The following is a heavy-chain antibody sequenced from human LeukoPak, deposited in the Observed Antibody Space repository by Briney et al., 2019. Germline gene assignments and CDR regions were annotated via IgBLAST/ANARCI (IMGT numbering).Heavy chain of an antibody. Sequence: GGSLRLSCAASGFTFSSYGMHWVRQAPGKGLEWVAVISYDGSNKYYADSVKGRFTISRDNSKNTLYLQMNSLRAEDTAVYYCAKKSEGKFDPWGQGTLVTVSS. CDR1: GFTFSSYG. CDR2: ISYDGSNK. D-gene: IGHD3-3*01. V-gene: IGHV3-30*18. J-gene: IGHJ5*02. CDR3: AKKSEGKFDP.